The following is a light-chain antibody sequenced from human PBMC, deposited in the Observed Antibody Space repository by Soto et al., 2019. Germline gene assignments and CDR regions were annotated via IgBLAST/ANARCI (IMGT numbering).Light chain of an antibody. Sequence: DIQMTQSPSTLSASVGDRVTITCRASQSISNWLAWYQQKPGKAPKLLIYKASSLESGVPSRFSGSGSGTEFTLSISSLQPDDFATYYCQQYNSYLYTFGQGTKLEI. J-gene: IGKJ2*01. CDR2: KAS. CDR3: QQYNSYLYT. CDR1: QSISNW. V-gene: IGKV1-5*03.